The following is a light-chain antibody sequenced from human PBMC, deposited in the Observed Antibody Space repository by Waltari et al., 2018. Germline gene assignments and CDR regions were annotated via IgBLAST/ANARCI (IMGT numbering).Light chain of an antibody. Sequence: QSALTQPASVSGSPGQSITISCTATISDVGGYNYVSWYQQPPGKAPKLMIYDVSNRRSGISTRFSGSKSGNTACLTISGLQAEDEADYYCSSYTSSSVVFGGGTKLTVL. CDR2: DVS. J-gene: IGLJ2*01. V-gene: IGLV2-14*01. CDR3: SSYTSSSVV. CDR1: ISDVGGYNY.